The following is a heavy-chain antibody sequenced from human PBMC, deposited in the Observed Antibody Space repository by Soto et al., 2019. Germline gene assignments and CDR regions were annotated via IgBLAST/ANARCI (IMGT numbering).Heavy chain of an antibody. CDR2: ISSSGSTT. CDR1: GFIFSDYF. Sequence: PGGSLRLSCAASGFIFSDYFMSWVRQAPGKGLEWISYISSSGSTTYYADSVRGRFTISRDNAKNSLILQMNSLRAEDTAVYYCASPKGGDGYNAYYFDYWGQGTLVTVSS. CDR3: ASPKGGDGYNAYYFDY. D-gene: IGHD3-16*01. J-gene: IGHJ4*02. V-gene: IGHV3-11*01.